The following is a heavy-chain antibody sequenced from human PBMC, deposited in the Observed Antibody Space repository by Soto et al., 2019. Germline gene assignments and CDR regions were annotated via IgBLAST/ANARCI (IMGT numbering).Heavy chain of an antibody. CDR1: GFTFSSYG. Sequence: PGGSLRLSCAASGFTFSSYGMHWVRQAPGKGLEWVSVITGSGGSTYYADSVKGRFTISRDTSKNTLFLQMNSLRAEDTAVYYCAKDRYGDYGGIDYWGQGTMVTSPQ. CDR3: AKDRYGDYGGIDY. D-gene: IGHD4-17*01. CDR2: ITGSGGST. V-gene: IGHV3-23*01. J-gene: IGHJ4*02.